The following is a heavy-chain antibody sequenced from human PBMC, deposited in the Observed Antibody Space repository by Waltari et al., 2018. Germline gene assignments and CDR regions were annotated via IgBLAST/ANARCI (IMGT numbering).Heavy chain of an antibody. CDR3: ARGHLRRNWFDP. Sequence: EVQLVESGGGLVQPGGSLRLSCAASGFTFSTYWMHWVRQAPGKGLVWVARINRDGSAASHADTVQGRFTIYRDNANNTVTLQMNSLRAEDTAVYYCARGHLRRNWFDPWGQGTLVTVSS. CDR1: GFTFSTYW. D-gene: IGHD4-17*01. V-gene: IGHV3-74*01. CDR2: INRDGSAA. J-gene: IGHJ5*02.